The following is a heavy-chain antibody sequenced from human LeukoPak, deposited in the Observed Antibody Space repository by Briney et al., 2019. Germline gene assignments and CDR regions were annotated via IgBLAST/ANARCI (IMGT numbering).Heavy chain of an antibody. CDR2: INSDGSST. CDR3: ARGLERAFFDY. CDR1: GFTSSSYW. V-gene: IGHV3-74*01. D-gene: IGHD1-1*01. J-gene: IGHJ4*02. Sequence: GGSLRLSCAASGFTSSSYWMHWVRQAPGKGLVWVSRINSDGSSTSYADSVRGRFTISRDNAKNTLYLQMNSLRAEDTAVYYCARGLERAFFDYWGQGTLVTVSS.